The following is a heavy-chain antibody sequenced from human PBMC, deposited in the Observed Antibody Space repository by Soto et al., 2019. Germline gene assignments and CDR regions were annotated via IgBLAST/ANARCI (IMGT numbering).Heavy chain of an antibody. CDR1: GFTFSNAW. Sequence: EVQLVESGGGLVKPGWSLRLSCAASGFTFSNAWMSWVRQATGKGLEWVGRIKSKTDGGTTDYAAPVKGRFTISRDDSKNTLYLQMNSLKTEDTAVYYCTTEQTYDSSSSIITFDYWGQGTLVTVSS. CDR3: TTEQTYDSSSSIITFDY. D-gene: IGHD6-6*01. J-gene: IGHJ4*02. CDR2: IKSKTDGGTT. V-gene: IGHV3-15*01.